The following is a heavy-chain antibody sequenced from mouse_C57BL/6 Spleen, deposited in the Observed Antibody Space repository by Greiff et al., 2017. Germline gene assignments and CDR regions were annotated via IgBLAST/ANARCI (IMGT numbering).Heavy chain of an antibody. J-gene: IGHJ1*03. CDR2: IWTGGGT. V-gene: IGHV2-9-1*01. CDR3: ARNYDYGSSHYWYFDV. Sequence: VKVVESGPGLVAPSQSLSITCTVSGFSFTSYAISWVRQPPGKGLEWLGVIWTGGGTNYNSALKSRLSISKDNSKSQVFLKMNSLQTDDTARYYCARNYDYGSSHYWYFDVWGTGTTVTVSS. CDR1: GFSFTSYA. D-gene: IGHD1-1*01.